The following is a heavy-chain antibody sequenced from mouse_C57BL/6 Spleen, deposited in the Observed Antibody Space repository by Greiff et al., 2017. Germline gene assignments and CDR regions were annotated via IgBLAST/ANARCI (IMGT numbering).Heavy chain of an antibody. J-gene: IGHJ4*01. V-gene: IGHV1-59*01. CDR3: ARLFYLAYYAMGY. Sequence: QVQLQQPGAELVRPGTSVKLSCKASGYTFTSYWMHWVKQRPGQGLEWIGVIDPSDSYTNYNQKFKGKATLTVDTSSSTAYMQLSSLTSEDSAVYYCARLFYLAYYAMGYWGQGTSVTVSS. CDR2: IDPSDSYT. D-gene: IGHD1-1*01. CDR1: GYTFTSYW.